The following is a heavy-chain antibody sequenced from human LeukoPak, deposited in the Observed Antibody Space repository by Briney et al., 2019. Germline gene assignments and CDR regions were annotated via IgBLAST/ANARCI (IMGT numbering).Heavy chain of an antibody. Sequence: GGSLRLSCATSGFSFTDYPMNWVRQAPGKGLEWISNIRTTAEGAKYAYYADSVKGRVTISRDDGKNTLYLQMNSLRDGDTAVYYCARVPYSTGTYDYWGQGTLVIVSS. V-gene: IGHV3-48*02. CDR3: ARVPYSTGTYDY. CDR2: IRTTAEGAKYA. J-gene: IGHJ4*02. D-gene: IGHD6-19*01. CDR1: GFSFTDYP.